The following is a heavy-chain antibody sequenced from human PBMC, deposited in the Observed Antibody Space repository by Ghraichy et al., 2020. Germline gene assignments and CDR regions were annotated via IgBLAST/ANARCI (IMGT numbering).Heavy chain of an antibody. CDR1: GFSLSTSGMC. Sequence: SGPTLVKPTQTLTLTCTFSGFSLSTSGMCVSWIRQPPGKALEWLARIDWDDDKYYSTSLKTRLTISKDTSKNQVVLTMTNMDPVDTATYYCARIPINYDFWSGHKNSGAYVMDVWGQGTTVTVSS. D-gene: IGHD3-3*01. J-gene: IGHJ6*02. V-gene: IGHV2-70*11. CDR3: ARIPINYDFWSGHKNSGAYVMDV. CDR2: IDWDDDK.